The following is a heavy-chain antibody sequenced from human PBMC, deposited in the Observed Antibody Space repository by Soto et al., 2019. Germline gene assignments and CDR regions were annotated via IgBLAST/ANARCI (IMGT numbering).Heavy chain of an antibody. CDR1: GGSISPYY. Sequence: SETLSLTCTVSGGSISPYYWSWIRHPPGKALEWIGYIFYSGSTNYNPSLESRVTISVDMSKNQFSLKLGSVTAADTAVYYCARLSGSGPNVFDIWGQGTLVPVSS. CDR2: IFYSGST. V-gene: IGHV4-59*01. J-gene: IGHJ3*02. CDR3: ARLSGSGPNVFDI. D-gene: IGHD3-10*01.